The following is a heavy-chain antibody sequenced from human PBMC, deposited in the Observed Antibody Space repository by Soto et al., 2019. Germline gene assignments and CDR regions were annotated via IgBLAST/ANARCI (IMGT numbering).Heavy chain of an antibody. CDR3: ARATYGGYSDY. J-gene: IGHJ4*02. CDR1: GGSISSGGYY. Sequence: SETLSLTCSVSGGSISSGGYYWSWIRQHPGKGLEWIGYIYYSGSTYYNPSLKSRVTISVDTSKNQFSLKLSSVTAADTAVYYCARATYGGYSDYWGQGTLVTVSS. CDR2: IYYSGST. D-gene: IGHD5-12*01. V-gene: IGHV4-31*03.